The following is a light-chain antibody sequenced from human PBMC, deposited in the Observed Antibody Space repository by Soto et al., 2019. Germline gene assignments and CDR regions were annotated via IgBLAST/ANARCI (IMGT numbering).Light chain of an antibody. CDR2: EVS. V-gene: IGLV2-14*01. CDR3: SSYTTSSTRV. J-gene: IGLJ1*01. CDR1: SSDVGGYNY. Sequence: QPVLTQPASVSGSPGQSITISCTGTSSDVGGYNYVSWYQQHPGKAPKLMIYEVSNRPSGVSNRFSGSKSGNTASLTISGLQAEDEADYYCSSYTTSSTRVFGPGTKVTVL.